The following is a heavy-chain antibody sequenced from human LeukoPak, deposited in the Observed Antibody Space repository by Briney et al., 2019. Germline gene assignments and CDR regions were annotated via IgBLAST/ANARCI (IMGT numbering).Heavy chain of an antibody. CDR3: VTSGRMDIVATIFSYGGTVPFDY. CDR2: IKQDGSEK. D-gene: IGHD5-12*01. V-gene: IGHV3-7*01. CDR1: GFTFSSYE. J-gene: IGHJ4*02. Sequence: GGSLRLSCAASGFTFSSYEMNWVRQAPGKGLEWVANIKQDGSEKYYVDSVKGRFTISRDNAKNSLYLQMNSLRAEDTAVYYCVTSGRMDIVATIFSYGGTVPFDYWGQGTLVTVSS.